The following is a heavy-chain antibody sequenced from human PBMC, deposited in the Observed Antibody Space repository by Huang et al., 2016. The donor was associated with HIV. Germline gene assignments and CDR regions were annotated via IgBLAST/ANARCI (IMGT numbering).Heavy chain of an antibody. D-gene: IGHD3-16*01. V-gene: IGHV4-34*02. J-gene: IGHJ5*02. CDR3: AREVMIAFGGPFDP. Sequence: QVHLEQWGAGLLKPSETLSLTCAVYGGSFSGYYWNWIRQSPGKGLEWIGQINHSGNSDANPSLKSRVTLSVDTSKNQFSLRLSSVSAADTAVYYCAREVMIAFGGPFDPWGQGTQVTVSA. CDR1: GGSFSGYY. CDR2: INHSGNS.